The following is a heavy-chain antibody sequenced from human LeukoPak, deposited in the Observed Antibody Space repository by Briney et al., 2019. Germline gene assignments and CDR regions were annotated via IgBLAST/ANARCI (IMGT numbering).Heavy chain of an antibody. CDR1: GYTFTSYY. J-gene: IGHJ4*02. V-gene: IGHV1-2*02. CDR3: ARDSGERGSGSYLIAY. Sequence: GASVKVSCKASGYTFTSYYMHWVREAPGPGLKWRGGINASSGGTTYAQKFQGRVTMTRDTSISTAYMELSRLRSDDTAVYYCARDSGERGSGSYLIAYWGQGTLVTVSS. CDR2: INASSGGT. D-gene: IGHD3-10*01.